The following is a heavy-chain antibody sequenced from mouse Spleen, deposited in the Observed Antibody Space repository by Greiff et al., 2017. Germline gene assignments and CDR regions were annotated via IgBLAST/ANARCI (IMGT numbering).Heavy chain of an antibody. D-gene: IGHD1-1*01. CDR1: GYSFTGYY. J-gene: IGHJ4*01. CDR2: IYPYNGVS. V-gene: IGHV1-31*01. Sequence: VQLQQSGPELVKPGASVKISCKASGYSFTGYYMHWVKQSHGNILDWIGYIYPYNGVSSYNQKFKGKATLTVDKSSSTAYMELRSLTSEDSAVYYCARNRGSSWGDYAMDYWGQGTSVTVSS. CDR3: ARNRGSSWGDYAMDY.